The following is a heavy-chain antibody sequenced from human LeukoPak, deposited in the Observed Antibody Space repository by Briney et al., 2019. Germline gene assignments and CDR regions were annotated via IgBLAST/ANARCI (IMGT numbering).Heavy chain of an antibody. V-gene: IGHV5-51*01. Sequence: GESLKISCKGSGYRSTSYWIAWVRQMPGKGLQWMGIIDPGDSETRYSPSFQGQVTITADKSISTAYLRWSSPKPSDTAIFLCARLNDGFDIWGQGAMVIVSS. CDR3: ARLNDGFDI. CDR1: GYRSTSYW. J-gene: IGHJ3*02. CDR2: IDPGDSET.